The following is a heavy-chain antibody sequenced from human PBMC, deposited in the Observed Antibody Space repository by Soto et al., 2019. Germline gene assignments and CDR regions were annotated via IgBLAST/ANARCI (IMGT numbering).Heavy chain of an antibody. CDR3: ARARSLYGSGSYYNDYYFDY. D-gene: IGHD3-10*01. J-gene: IGHJ4*02. V-gene: IGHV4-59*01. CDR2: IYYSGST. CDR1: GGSISSYY. Sequence: SETLSLTCTVSGGSISSYYWSWIRQPPGKGLEWIGYIYYSGSTNCNPSLKSRVTISVDTSKNQFSLKLSSVTAADTAVYYCARARSLYGSGSYYNDYYFDYWGQGTLVTVSS.